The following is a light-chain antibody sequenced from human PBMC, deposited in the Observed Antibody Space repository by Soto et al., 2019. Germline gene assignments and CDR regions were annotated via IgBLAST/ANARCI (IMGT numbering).Light chain of an antibody. CDR1: RNVGDW. Sequence: DKQLTQSPSTLSEYIGDRVTITCRASRNVGDWLAWFQQKPGKAPKLLIYKASTLESGVPSRFRGTASGTEFTLTISSLQPDDYASYYCQEHGTYPLTFGGGTKVDIK. J-gene: IGKJ4*01. V-gene: IGKV1-5*03. CDR2: KAS. CDR3: QEHGTYPLT.